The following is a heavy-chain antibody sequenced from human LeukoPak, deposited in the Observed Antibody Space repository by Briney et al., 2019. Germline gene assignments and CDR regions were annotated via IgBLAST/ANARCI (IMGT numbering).Heavy chain of an antibody. CDR2: IYTSATT. Sequence: KPSETLSLTCTVSGGSISSYIWSWIRQPAGKGLEWIGRIYTSATTNYNPSLKSRVTMSVDRSKNQFSLRLTSVTAADTAVYYCARDQSPDDFDLWGRGTLVTVFS. CDR3: ARDQSPDDFDL. D-gene: IGHD1-14*01. CDR1: GGSISSYI. J-gene: IGHJ2*01. V-gene: IGHV4-4*07.